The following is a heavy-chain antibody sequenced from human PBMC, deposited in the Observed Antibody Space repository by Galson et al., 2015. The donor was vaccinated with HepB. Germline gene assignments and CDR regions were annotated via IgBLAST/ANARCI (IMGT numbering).Heavy chain of an antibody. CDR1: GFTFSSYA. Sequence: SLRLSCAASGFTFSSYAMSWVRQAPGKGLEWVSAISGSGGSTYYADSVKGRFTISRDNSKNTLYLQMNSLRAEDTAVYYCAKPWEDIVVVPAAILGGNHQFDYWGQGTLVTVSS. CDR3: AKPWEDIVVVPAAILGGNHQFDY. CDR2: ISGSGGST. D-gene: IGHD2-2*02. V-gene: IGHV3-23*01. J-gene: IGHJ4*02.